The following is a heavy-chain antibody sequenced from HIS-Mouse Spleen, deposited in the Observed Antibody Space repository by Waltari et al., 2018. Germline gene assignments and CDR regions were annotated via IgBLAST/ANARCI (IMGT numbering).Heavy chain of an antibody. CDR3: ARKRTASGWFDP. Sequence: QLQLQESGPGLVKPSETLSLTCTVSGGSISSSSYYWGWIRQPPGKGLEWIGSIYYSGGTYNTPSLRSRVTISVDTSKNQFSLKLSSVTAADTAVYYCARKRTASGWFDPWGQGTLVTVSS. V-gene: IGHV4-39*01. CDR2: IYYSGGT. D-gene: IGHD2-21*02. CDR1: GGSISSSSYY. J-gene: IGHJ5*02.